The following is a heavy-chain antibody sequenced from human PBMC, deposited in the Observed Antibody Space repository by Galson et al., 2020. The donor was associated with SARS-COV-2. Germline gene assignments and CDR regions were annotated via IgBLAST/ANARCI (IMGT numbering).Heavy chain of an antibody. Sequence: SETLSLTCAVYGGSFSGYYWSWIRQPPGKGLEWIGEINHIGSTNYNPSLKSRVTISVYTSKNQFSLKLSSVTAADTAVYYCARDREGGYGMDVWGQGTTVTVSS. J-gene: IGHJ6*02. V-gene: IGHV4-34*01. CDR1: GGSFSGYY. CDR3: ARDREGGYGMDV. CDR2: INHIGST.